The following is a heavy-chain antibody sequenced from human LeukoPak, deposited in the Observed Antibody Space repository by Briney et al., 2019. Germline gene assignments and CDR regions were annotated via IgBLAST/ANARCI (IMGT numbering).Heavy chain of an antibody. CDR2: ISFYGTDA. V-gene: IGHV3-30*14. CDR1: GFTFSSYA. J-gene: IGHJ3*02. Sequence: GGSLRLSCAASGFTFSSYAIHWVRQAPGKGLEWVAVISFYGTDAFYAHSVKGRFTISRDNSKNTLYLQMNSRRAEDTAVYYCARGGSYLSAFDIWGQGTMVTVSS. CDR3: ARGGSYLSAFDI. D-gene: IGHD1-26*01.